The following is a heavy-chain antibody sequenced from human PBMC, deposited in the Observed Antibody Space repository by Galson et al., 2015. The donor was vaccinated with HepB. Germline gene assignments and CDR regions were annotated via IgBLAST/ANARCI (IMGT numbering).Heavy chain of an antibody. Sequence: SLRLSCAASGFTFSSYGMHWVRQAPGKGLEWVAVISYDGSNKYYADSVKGRFTISRDNSKNTLYLQMNSLRAEDTAVYYCAKAHGSTRGYMDVWGKGTTVTVSS. CDR2: ISYDGSNK. CDR3: AKAHGSTRGYMDV. J-gene: IGHJ6*03. V-gene: IGHV3-30*18. D-gene: IGHD3-10*01. CDR1: GFTFSSYG.